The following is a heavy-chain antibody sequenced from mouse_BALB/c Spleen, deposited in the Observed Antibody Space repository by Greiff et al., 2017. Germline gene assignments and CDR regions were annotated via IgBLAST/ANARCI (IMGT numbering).Heavy chain of an antibody. V-gene: IGHV1S81*02. CDR1: GYTFTSYW. Sequence: VQLQQPGAELVKPGASVKLSCKASGYTFTSYWMHWVKQRPGQGLEWIGEINPSNGRTNYNEKFKSKATLTVDKSSSTAYMQLSSLTSEDSAVYYCARSDGAMDYWGQGTSVTVSS. J-gene: IGHJ4*01. CDR3: ARSDGAMDY. CDR2: INPSNGRT.